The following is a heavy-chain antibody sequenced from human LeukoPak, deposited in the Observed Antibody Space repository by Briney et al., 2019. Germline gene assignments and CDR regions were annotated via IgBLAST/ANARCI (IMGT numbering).Heavy chain of an antibody. D-gene: IGHD6-19*01. CDR2: IYYSGST. Sequence: SETLSLTCTVSGGSISSSRYYWGWIRQPPGKGLEWIGSIYYSGSTYYNPSLKSRVTISVDTSKNQFSLKLSSVTAADTAVYYCARRDPVAGLDYWGQGTLVTVSS. V-gene: IGHV4-39*01. J-gene: IGHJ4*02. CDR3: ARRDPVAGLDY. CDR1: GGSISSSRYY.